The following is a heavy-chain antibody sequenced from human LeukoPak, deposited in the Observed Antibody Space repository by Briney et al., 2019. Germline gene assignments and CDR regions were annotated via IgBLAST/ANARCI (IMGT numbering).Heavy chain of an antibody. J-gene: IGHJ1*01. Sequence: SVKVCCKASAGSYTSYAISWLRQAPGQRPEWMGDIIPIFGTTIYSQKFQGRVIFTADESTSTAYMELHNLRSEDTAVFYCARAKAGYSNAWTYWGQGTLVTVSS. D-gene: IGHD6-13*01. V-gene: IGHV1-69*13. CDR1: AGSYTSYA. CDR3: ARAKAGYSNAWTY. CDR2: IIPIFGTT.